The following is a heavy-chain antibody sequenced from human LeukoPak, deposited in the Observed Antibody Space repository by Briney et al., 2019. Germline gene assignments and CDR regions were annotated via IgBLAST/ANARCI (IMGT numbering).Heavy chain of an antibody. D-gene: IGHD6-19*01. CDR1: GGSISSYY. CDR3: AREGAVAGTDDY. V-gene: IGHV4-59*12. J-gene: IGHJ4*02. CDR2: IYYSGST. Sequence: SETLSLTCTVSGGSISSYYWSWIRQPPGKGLEWIGYIYYSGSTNYNPSLKSRVTISVDTSKNQFSLKLSSVTAADTAVYYCAREGAVAGTDDYWGQGTLVTVSS.